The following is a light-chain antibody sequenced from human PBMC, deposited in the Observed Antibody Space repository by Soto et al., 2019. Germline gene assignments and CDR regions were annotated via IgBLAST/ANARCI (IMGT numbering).Light chain of an antibody. CDR3: QQYNSYSST. V-gene: IGKV1-5*01. CDR2: DAS. CDR1: QSISSW. Sequence: DIQMTQYPSTLSASVGDRVTITCRASQSISSWLAWYQQKPGKAPKLLIYDASSLESGVPSRFSGSGSGTEFTLTISSLQPDDFATYYCQQYNSYSSTFGQGTKVDI. J-gene: IGKJ1*01.